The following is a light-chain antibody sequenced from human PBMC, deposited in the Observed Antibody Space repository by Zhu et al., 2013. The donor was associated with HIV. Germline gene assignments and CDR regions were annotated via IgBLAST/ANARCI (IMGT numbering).Light chain of an antibody. V-gene: IGKV1-17*01. J-gene: IGKJ3*01. CDR3: QQYYSYPFT. CDR2: AAS. CDR1: QVIRND. Sequence: DIQMTQSPSSLSASVGDRVIITCRASQVIRNDLGWFQQKPGKAPKRLIYAASNLHSGVPSRFSGSGSGTDFTLTISCLQSEDFATYYCQQYYSYPFTFGPGTKVDIK.